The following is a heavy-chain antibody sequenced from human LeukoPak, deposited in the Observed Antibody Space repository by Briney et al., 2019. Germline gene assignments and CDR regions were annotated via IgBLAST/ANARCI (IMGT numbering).Heavy chain of an antibody. V-gene: IGHV1-69*04. CDR2: IIPILGIA. J-gene: IGHJ4*02. D-gene: IGHD6-13*01. CDR3: ARDISSSSWFLPFDY. CDR1: GGTFSSYA. Sequence: SVKVSCKASGGTFSSYAISWVRQAPGQGREWMGRIIPILGIANYAQKFQGRVTITADKSTSTAYMELSSLRSEDTAVYYCARDISSSSWFLPFDYWGQGTLVTVSS.